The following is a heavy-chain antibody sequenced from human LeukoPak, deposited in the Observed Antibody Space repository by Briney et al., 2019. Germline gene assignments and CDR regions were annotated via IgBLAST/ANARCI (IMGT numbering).Heavy chain of an antibody. D-gene: IGHD4-23*01. CDR1: GFTFSSYA. CDR3: AKYAPPTTVVTRYFDY. Sequence: GGSLRLSCAASGFTFSSYAMSWVRQAPGKGLEWVSAISGSGDNTHYADSVKGRFTISRDNSKNTLYLQMNSLRAEDTAVYYCAKYAPPTTVVTRYFDYWGQGILVTVS. J-gene: IGHJ4*02. V-gene: IGHV3-23*01. CDR2: ISGSGDNT.